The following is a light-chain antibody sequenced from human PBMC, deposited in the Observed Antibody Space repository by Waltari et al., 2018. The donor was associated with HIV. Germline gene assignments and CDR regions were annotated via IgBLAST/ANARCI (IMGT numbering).Light chain of an antibody. J-gene: IGLJ3*02. CDR1: SSNIGAGYD. Sequence: QSVLTQPPSVSGAPGQRVTISCTGDSSNIGAGYDVHWYQQLPGTAPKLLLSDNVNGPSGVPDRFSESTSGTSASLSITGRQAEEEADYYCHSYDGGLGGAVFGGGTKVTVL. V-gene: IGLV1-40*01. CDR2: DNV. CDR3: HSYDGGLGGAV.